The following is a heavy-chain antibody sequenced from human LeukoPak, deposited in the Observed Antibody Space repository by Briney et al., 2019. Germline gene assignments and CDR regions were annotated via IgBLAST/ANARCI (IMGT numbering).Heavy chain of an antibody. Sequence: SVKVSCKASGYTFTSSAVQWVRQARGQRLEWIGWIDVGSGNTNYAQKFQERVTITRDMSTSTAYMELSSLRSEDTAVYYCAAVLGSGSYLYYFDYWGQGTLVTVSS. CDR1: GYTFTSSA. CDR3: AAVLGSGSYLYYFDY. D-gene: IGHD3-10*01. J-gene: IGHJ4*02. V-gene: IGHV1-58*01. CDR2: IDVGSGNT.